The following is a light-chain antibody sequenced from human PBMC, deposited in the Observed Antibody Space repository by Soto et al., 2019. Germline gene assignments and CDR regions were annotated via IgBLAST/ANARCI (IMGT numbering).Light chain of an antibody. J-gene: IGKJ1*01. CDR2: DAS. V-gene: IGKV1-5*01. CDR1: QSISSW. CDR3: QHYNTYSWT. Sequence: DIQMTQSPSTLSASVGDRVTITCRASQSISSWLAWYQQKPGKAPKLLIYDASSLESGVPSRFSGSGSGTEFTLTISSLQPDDFAIYYCQHYNTYSWTFGQGTKVDI.